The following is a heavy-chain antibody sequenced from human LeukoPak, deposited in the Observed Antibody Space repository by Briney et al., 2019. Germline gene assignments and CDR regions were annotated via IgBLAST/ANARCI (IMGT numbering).Heavy chain of an antibody. J-gene: IGHJ3*02. D-gene: IGHD3-22*01. Sequence: PGGSLRLSCAASGFTFSGYDMNWVRQAPGKGLEWISYISSSGSTIYYADSVKGRFTISRDNSKNTLYLQMNRLRAEDTAVYYCAKVLVYDRSGDDAFDIWGQGTMVTVSS. CDR3: AKVLVYDRSGDDAFDI. CDR2: ISSSGSTI. V-gene: IGHV3-23*01. CDR1: GFTFSGYD.